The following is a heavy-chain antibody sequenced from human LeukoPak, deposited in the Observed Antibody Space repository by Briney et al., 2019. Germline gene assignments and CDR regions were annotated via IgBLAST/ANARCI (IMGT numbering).Heavy chain of an antibody. J-gene: IGHJ4*02. CDR2: ISYDGSNK. D-gene: IGHD3-10*01. CDR1: GFTFSSYG. CDR3: AKASYYYGSGSYDGPDY. Sequence: PGGSLRLSCAASGFTFSSYGMHWVRQAPGKGLEWVAVISYDGSNKYYADSVKGRFTISRDNSKNTLYLQMNSLRAEDTAVYYCAKASYYYGSGSYDGPDYWGQGTLVTVSS. V-gene: IGHV3-30*18.